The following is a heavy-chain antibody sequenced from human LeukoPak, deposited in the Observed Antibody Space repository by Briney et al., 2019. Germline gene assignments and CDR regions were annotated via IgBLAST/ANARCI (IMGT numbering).Heavy chain of an antibody. CDR3: ARHGSSPSDF. Sequence: GESLKISCQGSGYNFPTYWIAWVRQMPGKGLEWMGIIYPGDSDTKYSPSFQGQVTISADDSINTAYLQWRSLKVSDTAMYYCARHGSSPSDFWGQGTLVTVSS. CDR2: IYPGDSDT. J-gene: IGHJ4*02. CDR1: GYNFPTYW. V-gene: IGHV5-51*01. D-gene: IGHD1-14*01.